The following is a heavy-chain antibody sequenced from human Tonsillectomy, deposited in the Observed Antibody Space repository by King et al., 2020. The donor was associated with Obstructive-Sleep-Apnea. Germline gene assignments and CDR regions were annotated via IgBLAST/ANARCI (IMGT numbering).Heavy chain of an antibody. V-gene: IGHV4-59*08. CDR1: GGSISSYY. Sequence: VQLQESGPGLVKPSETLSLTCTVSGGSISSYYWSWIRQPPGKGLEWIGYIYYSGSTNYNPSLKGRVTISVDTSKNQFSLKLSSVTAADTAVYYCARSTCYYYGMDVWGQGTTVTVSS. J-gene: IGHJ6*02. CDR3: ARSTCYYYGMDV. CDR2: IYYSGST.